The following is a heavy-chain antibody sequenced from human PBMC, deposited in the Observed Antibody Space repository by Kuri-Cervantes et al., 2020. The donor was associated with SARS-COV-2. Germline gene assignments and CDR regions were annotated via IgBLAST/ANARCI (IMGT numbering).Heavy chain of an antibody. D-gene: IGHD3-3*01. CDR3: ATETITIFGVVNRGWGLEN. CDR2: IYTSGST. CDR1: GGSISSYY. Sequence: SETLSLTCTVSGGSISSYYWSWIRQPAGKGREWIGRIYTSGSTNYNPSLKSRVTMSLDTSKNQFSLKLSSVTAADTAVYYCATETITIFGVVNRGWGLENWGQGTLVTVSS. J-gene: IGHJ4*02. V-gene: IGHV4-4*07.